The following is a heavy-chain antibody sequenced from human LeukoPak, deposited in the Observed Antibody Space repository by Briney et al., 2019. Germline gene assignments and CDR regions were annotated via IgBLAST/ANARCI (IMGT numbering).Heavy chain of an antibody. D-gene: IGHD3-9*01. V-gene: IGHV1-2*02. CDR3: ARDRKLRYFDWLLHSPYAYYYYMDV. Sequence: GASVKVSCTASGYTFTGYYMHWVRQAPGQGLEWMGWINPNSDGTNYAQKFQGRVTMTRDTSISTAYMELSRLRSDDTAVYYCARDRKLRYFDWLLHSPYAYYYYMDVWGKGTTVTVSS. CDR1: GYTFTGYY. J-gene: IGHJ6*03. CDR2: INPNSDGT.